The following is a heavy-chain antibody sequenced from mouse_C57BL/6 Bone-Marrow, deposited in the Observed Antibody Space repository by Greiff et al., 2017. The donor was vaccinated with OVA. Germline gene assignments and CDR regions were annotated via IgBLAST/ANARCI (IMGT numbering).Heavy chain of an antibody. CDR3: AMGLDYDVGYAMDY. D-gene: IGHD2-4*01. V-gene: IGHV1-39*01. CDR2: INPNYGTT. Sequence: VQLQQSGPELVKPGASVKISCKASGYSFTDYNMNWVKQSNGKSLEWIGVINPNYGTTSYNQKFKGKATLTVDQSSSTAYMQHNSLTSEDSAVYYCAMGLDYDVGYAMDYWGQGTSVTVSS. CDR1: GYSFTDYN. J-gene: IGHJ4*01.